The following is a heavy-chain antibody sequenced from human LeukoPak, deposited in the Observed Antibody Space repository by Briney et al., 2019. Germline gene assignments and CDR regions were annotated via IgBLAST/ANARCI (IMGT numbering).Heavy chain of an antibody. J-gene: IGHJ5*02. Sequence: GGSLRLSCAASGFTFREYSMSWVRQAPGKGLEWVSNIRSNGGDTYYTDSVKGRFTISRDNSKNTLYLEMNSLRAGDTAVYYCAKGGYTTWFDPWGQETLITVSS. V-gene: IGHV3-23*01. CDR3: AKGGYTTWFDP. CDR1: GFTFREYS. D-gene: IGHD2-15*01. CDR2: IRSNGGDT.